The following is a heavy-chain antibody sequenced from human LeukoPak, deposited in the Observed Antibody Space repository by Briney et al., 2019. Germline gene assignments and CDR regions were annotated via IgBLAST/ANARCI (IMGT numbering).Heavy chain of an antibody. D-gene: IGHD3-22*01. CDR2: ISSNSVPRT. CDR3: AAAGRGDSSGYYY. V-gene: IGHV3-23*01. CDR1: GFTFSTYA. J-gene: IGHJ4*02. Sequence: PGGSLRLSCAASGFTFSTYAVSWVRQAPGKGLEWVSGISSNSVPRTYYTDSVKGRFTISRDNSKDTLNLEMNSLRAEDTAVYYCAAAGRGDSSGYYYWGQGTLVTVSS.